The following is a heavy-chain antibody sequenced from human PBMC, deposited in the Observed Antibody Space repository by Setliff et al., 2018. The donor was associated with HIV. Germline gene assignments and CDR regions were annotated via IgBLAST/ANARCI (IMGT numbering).Heavy chain of an antibody. J-gene: IGHJ6*03. CDR2: IYTRGST. Sequence: SETLSLTCTVSGGSISSYYWSWIRQPPGKGLEWIGHIYTRGSTNYNPSLKSRVTMSVDTSKNQFSLKLSSVTAADTAVYYCARARGLLPYYYLDVWGRGTMVTVSS. D-gene: IGHD3-10*01. CDR1: GGSISSYY. CDR3: ARARGLLPYYYLDV. V-gene: IGHV4-4*07.